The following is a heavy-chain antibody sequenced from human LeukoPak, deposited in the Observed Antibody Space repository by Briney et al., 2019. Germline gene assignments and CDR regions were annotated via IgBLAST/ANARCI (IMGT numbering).Heavy chain of an antibody. Sequence: GGSLRLSCAVSGFTFDDYAMHWVRQVPGKGLEWVSGINWNSDSIGYAVRGRFTISRDNAKNSLYLQMNSLRAEDTAVYYCASSGIAVAGTLYYYYYYMDVWGKGTTVTVSS. CDR2: INWNSDSI. CDR1: GFTFDDYA. D-gene: IGHD6-19*01. J-gene: IGHJ6*03. V-gene: IGHV3-9*01. CDR3: ASSGIAVAGTLYYYYYYMDV.